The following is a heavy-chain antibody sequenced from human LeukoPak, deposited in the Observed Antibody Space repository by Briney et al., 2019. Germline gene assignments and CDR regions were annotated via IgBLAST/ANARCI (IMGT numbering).Heavy chain of an antibody. J-gene: IGHJ4*02. Sequence: GGSLRLSCAASGFTFSSYSMNWVRQAPGKGLEWVSSISSSSSYMYYADSVKGRFTISRDNAKNSLYLQMNSLRAEDTTVYYCARDPRPSIAAAGTGNYWGQGTLVTVSS. V-gene: IGHV3-21*01. CDR2: ISSSSSYM. CDR3: ARDPRPSIAAAGTGNY. D-gene: IGHD6-13*01. CDR1: GFTFSSYS.